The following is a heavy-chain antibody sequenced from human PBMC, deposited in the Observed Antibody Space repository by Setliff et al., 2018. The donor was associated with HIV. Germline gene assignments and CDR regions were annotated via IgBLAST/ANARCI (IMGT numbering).Heavy chain of an antibody. D-gene: IGHD3-22*01. CDR2: MNWNGDAL. V-gene: IGHV3-20*04. CDR3: ARVQYHCDGTVYYIQCPDY. Sequence: PGGSLRLSCAASGFNFAAYAMSWVRQAPGKGLEWVSGMNWNGDALGYADAVKGRFTISRDNAKNSLYLQMDSLRAEDTAFYYCARVQYHCDGTVYYIQCPDYWGQGTLVTVSS. J-gene: IGHJ4*02. CDR1: GFNFAAYA.